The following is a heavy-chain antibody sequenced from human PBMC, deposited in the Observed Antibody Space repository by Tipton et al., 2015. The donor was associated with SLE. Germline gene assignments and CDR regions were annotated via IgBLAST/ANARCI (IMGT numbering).Heavy chain of an antibody. CDR3: ARLHGYSYGLNWFDP. D-gene: IGHD5-18*01. Sequence: LRLSCTVSGGSVSSSSKYWAWVRQPPGKGLEWIGRIYYTGTATYYNSFLKSRVTMSVDTSKNQFSLRLTSVIAADTAVYYCARLHGYSYGLNWFDPWGQGTLISVSS. J-gene: IGHJ5*02. CDR1: GGSVSSSSKY. CDR2: IYYTGTAT. V-gene: IGHV4-39*07.